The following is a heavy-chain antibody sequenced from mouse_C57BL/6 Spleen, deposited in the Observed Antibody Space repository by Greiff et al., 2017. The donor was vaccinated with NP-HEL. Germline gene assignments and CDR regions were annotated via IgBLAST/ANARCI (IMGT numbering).Heavy chain of an antibody. V-gene: IGHV1-55*01. J-gene: IGHJ4*01. Sequence: QVQLQQPGAELVKPGASVKMSCKASGYTFTSYWITWVKQRPGQGLEWIGDIYPGSGSTNYNEKFKSKATLTVDTSSSTAYMQLSSLTSEDSAVYYCARAYYGSSHEDAMDYWGQGTSVTVSS. D-gene: IGHD1-1*01. CDR1: GYTFTSYW. CDR3: ARAYYGSSHEDAMDY. CDR2: IYPGSGST.